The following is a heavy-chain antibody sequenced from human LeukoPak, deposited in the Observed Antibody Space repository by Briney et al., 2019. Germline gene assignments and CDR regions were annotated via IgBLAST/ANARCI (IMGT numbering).Heavy chain of an antibody. J-gene: IGHJ4*02. D-gene: IGHD6-25*01. CDR1: GFTFSACD. CDR3: TTYKSGHY. Sequence: GGSLKLSCAASGFTFSACDIHWVRQASGKGLEWVGRITTKANSYATAYAASLKGRFTISRDDSKNTAYLQMNSLRTEDTALYYCTTYKSGHYWGQGTLVAVSS. V-gene: IGHV3-73*01. CDR2: ITTKANSYAT.